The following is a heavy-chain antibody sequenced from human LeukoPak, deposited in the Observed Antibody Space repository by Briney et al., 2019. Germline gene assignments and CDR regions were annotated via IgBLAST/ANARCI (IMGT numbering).Heavy chain of an antibody. CDR3: ASMGDYTLPDY. D-gene: IGHD4-17*01. V-gene: IGHV3-11*04. J-gene: IGHJ4*02. Sequence: GGSLRLSCAASGFTFSDYYMSWLRQAPGKGLEWVSYISSSGSTIYYADSVKGRFTISRDNAKNSLYPQMNSLRAEDTAVYYCASMGDYTLPDYWGQGTLVTVSS. CDR1: GFTFSDYY. CDR2: ISSSGSTI.